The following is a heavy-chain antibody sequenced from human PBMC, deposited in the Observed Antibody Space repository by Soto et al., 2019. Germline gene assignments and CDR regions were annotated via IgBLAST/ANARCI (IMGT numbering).Heavy chain of an antibody. CDR3: AKHYDRTLGS. CDR2: ISADGDST. V-gene: IGHV3-23*01. J-gene: IGHJ4*02. Sequence: EVQLLESGGGLVQPGGSLRLSCAASGLTFGIYAMSWVHQAPGKGLEWVSSISADGDSTYYTDSVKGRFTISRDNSRNTLFLQLNSLRAEDTAVYYCAKHYDRTLGSWGQGTLVTVSS. D-gene: IGHD3-3*01. CDR1: GLTFGIYA.